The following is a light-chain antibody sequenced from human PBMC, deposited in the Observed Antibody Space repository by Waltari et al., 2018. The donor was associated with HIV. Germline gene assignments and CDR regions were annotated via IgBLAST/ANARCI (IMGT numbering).Light chain of an antibody. J-gene: IGLJ2*01. V-gene: IGLV2-11*01. CDR2: DFS. CDR3: GSFAGTYAI. CDR1: YSDVGDYNY. Sequence: QSALTQPRSVSGSPGQSVTISCTGTYSDVGDYNYVPLYQQHPGKAPKLRLYDFSQRPAVVPDRFSASKSGNTASLTISGLQADDDAVYYCGSFAGTYAIFGGGTKLTVL.